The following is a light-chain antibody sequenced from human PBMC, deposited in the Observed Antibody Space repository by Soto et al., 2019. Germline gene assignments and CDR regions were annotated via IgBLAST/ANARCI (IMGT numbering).Light chain of an antibody. J-gene: IGLJ2*01. CDR1: SSDVGAYNY. CDR2: EVT. Sequence: QSVLTQPPSASGSPGQSVTISCTGTSSDVGAYNYVSWYQQHPGKAPKLMIYEVTKRPSGVPDRFSSPKSGNTASLTVSGLQAEDEADYYCSSYAGSNNLVIGGGTKLTVL. V-gene: IGLV2-8*01. CDR3: SSYAGSNNLV.